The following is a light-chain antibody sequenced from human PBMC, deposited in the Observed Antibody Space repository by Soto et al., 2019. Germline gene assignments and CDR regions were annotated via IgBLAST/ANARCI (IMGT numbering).Light chain of an antibody. CDR3: QHRLTWPLT. CDR2: DAS. V-gene: IGKV3-11*01. J-gene: IGKJ4*01. CDR1: QSVGNQ. Sequence: EILLTQSPATLSLSPGERATLSCMASQSVGNQLAWYQQKPGQAPRLGIYDASKRASGIPARFSGSGSGTDFPLTISGLEPEDFAVYYCQHRLTWPLTFGGGTKVEIK.